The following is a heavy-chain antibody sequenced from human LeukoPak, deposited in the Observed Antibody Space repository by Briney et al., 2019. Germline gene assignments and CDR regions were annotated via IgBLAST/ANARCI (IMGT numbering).Heavy chain of an antibody. CDR2: IYTSGST. V-gene: IGHV4-4*07. CDR1: GGSISSYY. D-gene: IGHD5-18*01. Sequence: PSETLSLTCTVSGGSISSYYWSWIRQPAGKVLEWIGRIYTSGSTNYNPSLKSRVTISIDTSKNQFSLKLNSVTAADTAVYYCARDRGYSYAFDYWGQGTLVTVSS. J-gene: IGHJ4*02. CDR3: ARDRGYSYAFDY.